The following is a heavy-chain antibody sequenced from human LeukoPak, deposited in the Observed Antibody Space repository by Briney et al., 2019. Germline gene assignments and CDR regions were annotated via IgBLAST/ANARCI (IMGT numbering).Heavy chain of an antibody. CDR1: GFTFSSFG. Sequence: PGGSLRLSCAASGFTFSSFGMSWVRHTPGKGLEWLSYISDSGTTIHDADSVKGRFTISRDNVKNSLYLQMNSLRAEDTAVYFCARDRLQLHAGFDYWGQGTVVTVSS. V-gene: IGHV3-48*04. J-gene: IGHJ4*02. D-gene: IGHD5-24*01. CDR3: ARDRLQLHAGFDY. CDR2: ISDSGTTI.